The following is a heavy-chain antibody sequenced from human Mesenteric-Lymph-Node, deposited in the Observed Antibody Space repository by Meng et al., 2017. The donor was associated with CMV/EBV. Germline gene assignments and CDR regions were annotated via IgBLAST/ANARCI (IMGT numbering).Heavy chain of an antibody. Sequence: GGSLRLSCKGSRYRLDRYWIGWVRQMPGKGLEWMGIMYPGDSETRYSPSFQGQVTISADKSINTAYLQWSSLKASDTAMYYCATREWEPLGSHDAFDIWGQGTMVTVSS. CDR1: RYRLDRYW. CDR2: MYPGDSET. D-gene: IGHD1-26*01. J-gene: IGHJ3*02. V-gene: IGHV5-51*01. CDR3: ATREWEPLGSHDAFDI.